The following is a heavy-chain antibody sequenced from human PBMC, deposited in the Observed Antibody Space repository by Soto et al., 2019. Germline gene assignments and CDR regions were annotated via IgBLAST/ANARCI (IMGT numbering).Heavy chain of an antibody. CDR1: GYSFTIYC. V-gene: IGHV5-10-1*01. D-gene: IGHD3-22*01. CDR2: IDPSDSYT. Sequence: GESLKISCNGSGYSFTIYCISLVLQMPGKGLEWMGRIDPSDSYTNYSPSFQCHVTISADKSISTAYLQWSSLKASDTAMYYCARGYYYDSSGYYYAYWGQGTLVTVSS. J-gene: IGHJ4*02. CDR3: ARGYYYDSSGYYYAY.